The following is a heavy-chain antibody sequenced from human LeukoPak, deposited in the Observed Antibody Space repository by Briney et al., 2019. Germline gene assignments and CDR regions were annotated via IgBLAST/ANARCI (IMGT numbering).Heavy chain of an antibody. CDR1: GGTFSSYA. CDR3: ARESVRDYGENGDWYFDL. CDR2: IIPIFGTA. J-gene: IGHJ2*01. V-gene: IGHV1-69*13. D-gene: IGHD4-17*01. Sequence: SVKVSCKASGGTFSSYAISWVRQAPGQGLEWMGGIIPIFGTANYAQKFQGRVTITADESTSTAYMELSSLRSEDTAVYYCARESVRDYGENGDWYFDLWGRGTLVTVSS.